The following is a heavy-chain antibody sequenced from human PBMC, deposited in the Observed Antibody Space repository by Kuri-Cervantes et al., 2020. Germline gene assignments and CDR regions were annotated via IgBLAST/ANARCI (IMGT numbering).Heavy chain of an antibody. CDR1: GFTFSGSA. CDR2: IRSKANSYAT. CDR3: TTSLWTVY. V-gene: IGHV3-73*01. J-gene: IGHJ4*02. Sequence: GGSLRLSCAASGFTFSGSAMHWVRQASGKGLEWVGRIRSKANSYATAYVASVKGRFTISRGDSKNTAYLQMNSLKTEDTAVYYCTTSLWTVYWGQGTLVTVSS. D-gene: IGHD3/OR15-3a*01.